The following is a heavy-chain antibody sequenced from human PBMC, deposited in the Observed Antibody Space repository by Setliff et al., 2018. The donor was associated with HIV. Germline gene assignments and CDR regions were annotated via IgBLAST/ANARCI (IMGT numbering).Heavy chain of an antibody. CDR2: INHSGST. J-gene: IGHJ5*02. Sequence: PSETLSLTCTVYGGSFTGYYWTWIRQPPGKGLEWIGEINHSGSTNYNPSLESRVTISVDTSKKHFFLRLTSVTAADTAVYFCARGGDYNFWAGYWTWGQGTLVTVSS. V-gene: IGHV4-34*01. CDR3: ARGGDYNFWAGYWT. D-gene: IGHD3-3*01. CDR1: GGSFTGYY.